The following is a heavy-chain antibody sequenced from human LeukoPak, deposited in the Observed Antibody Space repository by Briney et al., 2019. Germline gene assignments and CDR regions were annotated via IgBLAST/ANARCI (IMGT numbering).Heavy chain of an antibody. CDR1: AGSISSSSYY. CDR2: ICYSSSA. CDR3: ASLNYDSSGYYGDYMDV. Sequence: SETLSLNCTVSAGSISSSSYYWRWLRQPPEKGLERSACICYSSSAYYNQSRKTRITISVNTTKNQFSLKLRSVTAADTSVYYCASLNYDSSGYYGDYMDVWGKGTTVSVSS. V-gene: IGHV4-39*07. J-gene: IGHJ6*03. D-gene: IGHD3-22*01.